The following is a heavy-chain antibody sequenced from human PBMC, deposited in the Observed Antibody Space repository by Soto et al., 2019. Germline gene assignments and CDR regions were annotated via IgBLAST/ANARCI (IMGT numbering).Heavy chain of an antibody. D-gene: IGHD5-12*01. CDR2: IDPSDSYT. J-gene: IGHJ6*02. CDR3: ARSKGYSGYDWLYYYYGMDV. Sequence: GESLKISCKGSGYSFTSYWISWVRQMPGKGLEWMGRIDPSDSYTNYSPSFQGHVTISADKSISTAYLQWSSLKASDTAMYYCARSKGYSGYDWLYYYYGMDVWGQGTTVTVSS. CDR1: GYSFTSYW. V-gene: IGHV5-10-1*01.